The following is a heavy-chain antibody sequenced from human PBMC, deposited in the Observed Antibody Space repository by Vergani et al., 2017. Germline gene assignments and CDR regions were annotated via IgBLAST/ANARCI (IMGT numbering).Heavy chain of an antibody. Sequence: QVQLQQWGAGLLKPSETLSLTCAVYGGSFSGYYWSWIRQPPGKGLEWIGEINHSGSTNYNPSLKSRVTISVDTSKNKFSLKLSAVPSADTAVYYCARCGAAICSSTSCWPLDYWGQGTLVTVSS. J-gene: IGHJ4*02. CDR2: INHSGST. CDR3: ARCGAAICSSTSCWPLDY. V-gene: IGHV4-34*01. CDR1: GGSFSGYY. D-gene: IGHD2-2*01.